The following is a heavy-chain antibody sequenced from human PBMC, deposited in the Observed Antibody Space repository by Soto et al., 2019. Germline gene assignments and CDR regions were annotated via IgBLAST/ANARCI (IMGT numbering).Heavy chain of an antibody. D-gene: IGHD3-16*02. J-gene: IGHJ3*02. CDR1: GFTVSSNY. Sequence: EVQLVESGGGLIQPGGSLRLSCAASGFTVSSNYMSWVRQTPGKWLEWVSIIYSGGSSYYADSVKGRFTISRDNSKNTLYLQMNSLRAEDTAVYYCASCSMITFGGVIVDDAFDMWGQGTMVSVSS. CDR2: IYSGGSS. V-gene: IGHV3-53*01. CDR3: ASCSMITFGGVIVDDAFDM.